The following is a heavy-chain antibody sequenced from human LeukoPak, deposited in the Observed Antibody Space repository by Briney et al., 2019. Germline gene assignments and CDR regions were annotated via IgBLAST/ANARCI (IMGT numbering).Heavy chain of an antibody. D-gene: IGHD6-19*01. CDR3: ARDRQAVAGRRSYYYYYMDV. J-gene: IGHJ6*03. CDR2: IYTSGST. CDR1: VGSISSYY. V-gene: IGHV4-4*07. Sequence: PSETLSLTCTVSVGSISSYYWSWIRQPAGKGLEWIGRIYTSGSTNYNPSLKSRVTMSVDTSKNQFSLKLSSVTAADTAVYYCARDRQAVAGRRSYYYYYMDVWGKGTTVTVSS.